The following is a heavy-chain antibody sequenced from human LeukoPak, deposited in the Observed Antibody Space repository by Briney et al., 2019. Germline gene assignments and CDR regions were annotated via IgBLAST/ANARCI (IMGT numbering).Heavy chain of an antibody. Sequence: ASVKVSCKASGYTFTSYGISWVRQAPGQGLEWMGWISAYNGNTNYAQKLQGRVTMTTDTSTSTAYMELRSLRSDDTAVYYCARDVEGLLWFGESTNWFDPWGQGTLVTVSS. CDR2: ISAYNGNT. CDR3: ARDVEGLLWFGESTNWFDP. V-gene: IGHV1-18*01. J-gene: IGHJ5*02. D-gene: IGHD3-10*01. CDR1: GYTFTSYG.